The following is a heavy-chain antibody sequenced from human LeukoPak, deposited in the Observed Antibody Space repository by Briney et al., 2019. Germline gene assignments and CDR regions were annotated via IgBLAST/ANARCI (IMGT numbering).Heavy chain of an antibody. J-gene: IGHJ6*03. CDR3: ARDGERFLEWLLSNYYYYMDV. CDR2: INWNGGST. Sequence: GGSLRLSCAASGFTFDDYGMSWVRQAPGKGLEWVSGINWNGGSTGYADSVKGRFTISRDNAKNSLYLQMNSLRAEDTAVYYCARDGERFLEWLLSNYYYYMDVWGKGTTVTVSS. V-gene: IGHV3-20*04. CDR1: GFTFDDYG. D-gene: IGHD3-3*01.